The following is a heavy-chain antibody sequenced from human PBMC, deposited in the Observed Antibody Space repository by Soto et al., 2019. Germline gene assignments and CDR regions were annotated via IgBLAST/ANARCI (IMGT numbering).Heavy chain of an antibody. CDR1: FWARITSGVG. Sequence: SVPTLLSPTHGLTLTGTFSFWARITSGVGVGWMGQPPGKALEWLALIYWNDYKRYSPSLKSRLTITKDTSKNQVVLTMTNMDPVDTATYYCAHSVEKSGDTRNSLEPWGQGTLVTVSS. CDR3: AHSVEKSGDTRNSLEP. CDR2: IYWNDYK. V-gene: IGHV2-5*01. D-gene: IGHD2-21*02. J-gene: IGHJ5*02.